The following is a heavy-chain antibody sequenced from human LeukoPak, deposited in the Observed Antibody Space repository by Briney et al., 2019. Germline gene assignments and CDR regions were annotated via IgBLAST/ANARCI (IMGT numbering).Heavy chain of an antibody. Sequence: AAVKVSCKASGYTFTNYRISWLRPPPGQGLEWVGWIIAYNGNTNYAQKLQGRVTITTDTSTSTTYIYLNILRSDRTAGYYCARSKSDGFSTWGAGDLVTASS. CDR3: ARSKSDGFST. V-gene: IGHV1-18*01. CDR1: GYTFTNYR. D-gene: IGHD2-21*02. CDR2: IIAYNGNT. J-gene: IGHJ5*02.